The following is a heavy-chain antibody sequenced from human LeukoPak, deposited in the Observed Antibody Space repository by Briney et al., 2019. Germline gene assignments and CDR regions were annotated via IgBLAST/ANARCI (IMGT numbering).Heavy chain of an antibody. CDR1: GFTVSSNY. CDR3: ARDSAGVGYFDY. Sequence: GGSLRLSCAASGFTVSSNYMSWVRQAPGKGLEWVSVIYSGGSTYYADSVKGRFTISRDNSKNTLYLQMNSLRAEDTAVYYCARDSAGVGYFDYWGQGTLVTVSS. V-gene: IGHV3-53*01. CDR2: IYSGGST. J-gene: IGHJ4*02.